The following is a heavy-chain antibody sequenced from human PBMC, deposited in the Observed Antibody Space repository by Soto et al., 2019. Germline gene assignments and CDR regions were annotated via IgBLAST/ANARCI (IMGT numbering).Heavy chain of an antibody. V-gene: IGHV4-34*01. J-gene: IGHJ4*02. D-gene: IGHD5-12*01. CDR2: INHSGST. Sequence: QVQLQQWGAGLLKPSETLSLTCAVYGGSFSGYYWSWIRQPPRKGLEWIGEINHSGSTNYNPSLKSRVIISVDTSKNQFSLKLSSVTAADTAVYYCVSSPYSAYDTRPFDYWGQGTLVTVSS. CDR1: GGSFSGYY. CDR3: VSSPYSAYDTRPFDY.